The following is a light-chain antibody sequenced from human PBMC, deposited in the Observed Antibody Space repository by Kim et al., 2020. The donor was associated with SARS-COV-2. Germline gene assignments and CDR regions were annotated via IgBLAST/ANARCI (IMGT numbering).Light chain of an antibody. CDR3: CSYAGTYTWV. CDR2: DVS. V-gene: IGLV2-11*01. J-gene: IGLJ3*02. Sequence: SVTISCTGTSSDVGGYNYVSWYQQHPGKAPQLMFYDVSKRPSGLPGRFAGSRSGRTASLTISGLEAEDEVHYYRCSYAGTYTWVFGGGTQLTVL. CDR1: SSDVGGYNY.